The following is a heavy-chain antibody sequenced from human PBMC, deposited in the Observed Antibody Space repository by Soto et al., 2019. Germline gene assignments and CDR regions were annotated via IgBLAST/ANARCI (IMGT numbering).Heavy chain of an antibody. Sequence: QVQLVQSGAEVKKPGASVKVSCKASGYTFTSYGISWVRQAPGQGLEWMGWISGYNGNTNYAQKLQGRVTMTTDTSTSTAYMELRSLRSDDTAVSYCARDRYGYSYASDAFDIWGQGTMVTVSS. CDR2: ISGYNGNT. CDR1: GYTFTSYG. CDR3: ARDRYGYSYASDAFDI. J-gene: IGHJ3*02. V-gene: IGHV1-18*01. D-gene: IGHD5-18*01.